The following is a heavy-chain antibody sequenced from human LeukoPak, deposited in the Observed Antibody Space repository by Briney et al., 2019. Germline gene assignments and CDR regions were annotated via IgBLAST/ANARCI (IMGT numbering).Heavy chain of an antibody. V-gene: IGHV1-2*02. Sequence: ASVKVSCRASGYTFTDYYIHWVRQAPGQGLEWMGWINPNSVTNYAQKFQGRVTMTRDTSISTAYMELSRLTSDDMAAYYCSRGEVDGPDFDYWGQGTLVTVSS. D-gene: IGHD1-26*01. CDR1: GYTFTDYY. J-gene: IGHJ4*02. CDR2: INPNSVT. CDR3: SRGEVDGPDFDY.